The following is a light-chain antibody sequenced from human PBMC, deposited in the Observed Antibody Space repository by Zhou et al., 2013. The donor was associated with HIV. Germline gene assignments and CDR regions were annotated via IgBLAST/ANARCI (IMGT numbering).Light chain of an antibody. CDR1: QTLVYIDGNTY. V-gene: IGKV2-30*01. CDR2: RVS. Sequence: DVVMTQSPLFLPVTLGQPASFSCKSSQTLVYIDGNTYLNWYHLRPGQSPMRLIYRVSTRDSGVPDRFSGSGSGTDFTLNISRVEAEDVGLYYCMQGTHWPGTFGQGTKVEIK. CDR3: MQGTHWPGT. J-gene: IGKJ1*01.